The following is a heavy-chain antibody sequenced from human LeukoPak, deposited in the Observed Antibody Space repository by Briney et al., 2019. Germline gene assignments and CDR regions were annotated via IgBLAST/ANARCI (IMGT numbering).Heavy chain of an antibody. V-gene: IGHV3-7*01. CDR3: ARARGYYYDSSGYYPLDY. CDR2: IKQDGSEK. D-gene: IGHD3-22*01. J-gene: IGHJ4*02. Sequence: PGGSLRLSCAASGFTFSSYWMIWVRQAPGKGLEWVANIKQDGSEKYYVDSVKGRFTISRDNAKNSLYLQMNSLRAEDTAVYYCARARGYYYDSSGYYPLDYWGQGTLVTVSS. CDR1: GFTFSSYW.